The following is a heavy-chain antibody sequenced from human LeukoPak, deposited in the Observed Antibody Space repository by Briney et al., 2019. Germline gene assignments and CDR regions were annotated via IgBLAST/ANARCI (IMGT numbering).Heavy chain of an antibody. CDR1: GGSISSYY. D-gene: IGHD6-19*01. CDR3: ARTGAVAHHLYDMDV. J-gene: IGHJ6*02. V-gene: IGHV4-59*08. Sequence: PSETLTLTCSVSGGSISSYYWSWIRQPPGKGLEWIGYIYYSGSTNYNPSLKSRVTISVDTSKNQFSLKLSSVTAADTAVYHCARTGAVAHHLYDMDVWGQGTTVTVSS. CDR2: IYYSGST.